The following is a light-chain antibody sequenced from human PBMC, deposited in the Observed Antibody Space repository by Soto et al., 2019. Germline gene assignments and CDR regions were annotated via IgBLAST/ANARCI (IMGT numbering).Light chain of an antibody. Sequence: QSVLTQPPSASGSPGQSVTISCTGTSSDVGGYNYVSWYQQHPGKAPKLMIYEVSKRPSGVPDRFSGSKSGNTASLAVFWLQAEDEADYYCSSYAGSNNKVFGTGTKVSVL. CDR2: EVS. J-gene: IGLJ1*01. CDR1: SSDVGGYNY. CDR3: SSYAGSNNKV. V-gene: IGLV2-8*01.